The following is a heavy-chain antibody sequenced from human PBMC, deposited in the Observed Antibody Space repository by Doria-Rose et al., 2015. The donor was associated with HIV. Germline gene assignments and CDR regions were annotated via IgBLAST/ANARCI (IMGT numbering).Heavy chain of an antibody. Sequence: GPGLVKPSETLSLTCTVSGGYISTYYWSWIRQSPGKGLEWIAYVHNTGSTSHNPSLKSRVTISVDTSKNQFSVKLSPVTAADTGIYYCARDQGYYFDYWGQGTLVTVSS. CDR2: VHNTGST. CDR3: ARDQGYYFDY. J-gene: IGHJ4*02. CDR1: GGYISTYY. V-gene: IGHV4-59*01.